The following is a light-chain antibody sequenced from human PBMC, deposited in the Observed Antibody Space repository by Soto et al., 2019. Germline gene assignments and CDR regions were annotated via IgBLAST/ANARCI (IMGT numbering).Light chain of an antibody. J-gene: IGKJ2*01. CDR1: QSVSSSY. CDR2: GAS. V-gene: IGKV3-20*01. CDR3: QQYGSSSYT. Sequence: ENVLKQSPGTLSLSPGERATLSCRASQSVSSSYVAWYQQTPGQAPRLLIYGASSRATGIPDRFSGSGSGTGFTLTISRLEPEDFAVYYCQQYGSSSYTFGQGTKLESK.